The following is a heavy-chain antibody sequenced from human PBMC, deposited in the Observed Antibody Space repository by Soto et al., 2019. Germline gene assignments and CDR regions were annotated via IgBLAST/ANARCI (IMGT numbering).Heavy chain of an antibody. J-gene: IGHJ6*02. Sequence: EVQLVESGGGLVKPGGSLRLSCAASGFTFSSYSMNWVRQAPGKGLEWVSSISSSSSYIYYADSVKGRFTISRDNAKNSLYLQMNSLRAEDTAVYYCARGAEAPETTGEHYGMGVWGQGTTVTVSS. CDR2: ISSSSSYI. V-gene: IGHV3-21*04. CDR3: ARGAEAPETTGEHYGMGV. D-gene: IGHD4-17*01. CDR1: GFTFSSYS.